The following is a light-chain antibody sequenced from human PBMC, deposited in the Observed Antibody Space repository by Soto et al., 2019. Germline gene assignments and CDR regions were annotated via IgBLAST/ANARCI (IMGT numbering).Light chain of an antibody. J-gene: IGKJ4*01. V-gene: IGKV3-20*01. Sequence: EIVMTQSPATLSVSPGERATLSCRASQTVRNNYLAWYQQKPGQAPRLLIYDASSRATGIPDRFSGGGSGIDFTLTISRLEPEDFAVYYCQQFSSYPLTFGGGTKVDIK. CDR1: QTVRNNY. CDR2: DAS. CDR3: QQFSSYPLT.